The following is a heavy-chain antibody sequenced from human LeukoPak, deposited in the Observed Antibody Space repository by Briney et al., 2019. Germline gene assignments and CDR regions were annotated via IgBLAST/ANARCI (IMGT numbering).Heavy chain of an antibody. V-gene: IGHV3-48*01. CDR3: ARANYSSFDFDY. D-gene: IGHD6-6*01. Sequence: PGGSLRLSCAASGFTFSSYSMNWVRQAPGKGLEWGSYISSSSSTIYYADSVKGRFTISRDNAKNSLYLQMNSLRAEDTAVYYCARANYSSFDFDYWGQGTLVTVSS. J-gene: IGHJ4*02. CDR1: GFTFSSYS. CDR2: ISSSSSTI.